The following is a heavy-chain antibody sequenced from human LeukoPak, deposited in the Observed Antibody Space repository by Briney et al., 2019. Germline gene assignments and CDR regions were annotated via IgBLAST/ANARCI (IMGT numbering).Heavy chain of an antibody. CDR3: AKTLT. Sequence: GGSLRLSCAASGFIFSNYAMSWVRQAPGKGLEWVSGITGGRTTCYADSVKGRFTISRDNSKNTLYLQMNSLRAEDTAVYYCAKTLTWGQGTLITVSS. J-gene: IGHJ4*02. V-gene: IGHV3-23*01. CDR1: GFIFSNYA. CDR2: ITGGRTT. D-gene: IGHD4/OR15-4a*01.